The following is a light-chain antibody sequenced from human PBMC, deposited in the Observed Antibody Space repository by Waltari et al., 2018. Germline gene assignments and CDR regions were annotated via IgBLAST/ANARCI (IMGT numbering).Light chain of an antibody. V-gene: IGLV2-14*01. J-gene: IGLJ3*02. CDR3: AAHTSRGTWV. CDR1: RSAVGYSNY. CDR2: EVK. Sequence: QSALTQPASVSGSPGQSITISCTGTRSAVGYSNYVSWYQPFPGKVPIVLISEVKIRPSGVSNRFSASKSGNTASLTISGLQSEDEADYYCAAHTSRGTWVFGGGTKVTVL.